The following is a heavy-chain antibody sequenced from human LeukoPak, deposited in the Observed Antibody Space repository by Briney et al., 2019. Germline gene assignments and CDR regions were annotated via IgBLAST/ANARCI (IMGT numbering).Heavy chain of an antibody. CDR2: ISYDGSSK. D-gene: IGHD6-19*01. J-gene: IGHJ4*02. CDR1: GFTFSNYG. CDR3: AKGAVAGNQKPGGY. V-gene: IGHV3-33*08. Sequence: PGRSLRLSCAASGFTFSNYGMNWVRQAPGKGLEWVSFISYDGSSKYYADSVKGRFTISRDNSKNTLYLQMNSLRAEDTAVYYCAKGAVAGNQKPGGYWGQGTLVTVSS.